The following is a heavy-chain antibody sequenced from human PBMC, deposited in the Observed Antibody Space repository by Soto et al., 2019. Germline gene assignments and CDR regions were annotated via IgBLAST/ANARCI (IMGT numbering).Heavy chain of an antibody. D-gene: IGHD3-22*01. V-gene: IGHV4-61*01. Sequence: SETLSLTCTVSGGSVSSGSYYWSWIRQPPGKGLECIGYIYYSGSTNYNPSLKSRVTISVDTSKNQFSLKLSSVTAADTAVYYCARGVYYYDSSGYYSDYWGQGTLVTVSS. J-gene: IGHJ4*02. CDR1: GGSVSSGSYY. CDR2: IYYSGST. CDR3: ARGVYYYDSSGYYSDY.